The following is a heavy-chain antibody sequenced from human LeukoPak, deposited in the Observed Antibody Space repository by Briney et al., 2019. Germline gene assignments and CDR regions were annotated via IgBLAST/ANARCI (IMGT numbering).Heavy chain of an antibody. CDR3: ARGHRDITMVRGVIRGAWWFDP. V-gene: IGHV7-4-1*02. CDR1: GYTFTSYA. CDR2: INTNTGNP. D-gene: IGHD3-10*01. Sequence: ASVKVSCKASGYTFTSYAMNWVRQAPGQGLEWMGWINTNTGNPTYAQGFTGRFVFSLDTSVSTAYLQISSLKAEDTAVYYCARGHRDITMVRGVIRGAWWFDPWGQGTLVTVSS. J-gene: IGHJ5*02.